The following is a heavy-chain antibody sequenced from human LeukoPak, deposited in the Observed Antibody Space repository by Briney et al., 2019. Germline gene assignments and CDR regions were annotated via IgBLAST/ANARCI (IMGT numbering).Heavy chain of an antibody. V-gene: IGHV4-59*12. J-gene: IGHJ6*02. CDR2: IYYSGIT. CDR3: ASIRGNYGMDV. CDR1: SGSISSYY. Sequence: LETLSLTCTVSSGSISSYYWSWIRQPPGKGLEWIGFIYYSGITNYNPSLKSRVTISVDTSKNQFSLKLSSVTAADTAVYYCASIRGNYGMDVWGQGTTVTVSS. D-gene: IGHD3-16*01.